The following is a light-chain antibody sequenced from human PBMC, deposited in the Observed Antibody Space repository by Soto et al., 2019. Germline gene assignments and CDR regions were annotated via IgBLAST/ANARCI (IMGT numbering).Light chain of an antibody. CDR2: ENY. CDR1: ASNIGNNY. J-gene: IGLJ2*01. Sequence: QSVLTQPPSVSAAPGQKVTISCSGSASNIGNNYVSWYQQLPGTAPKLLIYENYERPSGIPDRFSGSKSGTSATLGITGPQTGDEADYYCGAWDNSLTGGVFGGGTKVTVL. CDR3: GAWDNSLTGGV. V-gene: IGLV1-51*02.